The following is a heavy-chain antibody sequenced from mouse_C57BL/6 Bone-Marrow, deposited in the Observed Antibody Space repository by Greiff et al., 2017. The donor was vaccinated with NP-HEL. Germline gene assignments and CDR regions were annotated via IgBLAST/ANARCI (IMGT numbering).Heavy chain of an antibody. J-gene: IGHJ4*01. CDR2: INYDGSST. CDR3: ARVTTVVATGDYAMDY. CDR1: GFTFSDYY. D-gene: IGHD1-1*01. Sequence: EVMLVESEGGLVQPGSSMKLSCTASGFTFSDYYMAWVRQVPEKGLEWVANINYDGSSTYYLDSLKSRFIISRDNAKNILYLQMSSLKSEDTATYYCARVTTVVATGDYAMDYWGQGTSVTVSS. V-gene: IGHV5-16*01.